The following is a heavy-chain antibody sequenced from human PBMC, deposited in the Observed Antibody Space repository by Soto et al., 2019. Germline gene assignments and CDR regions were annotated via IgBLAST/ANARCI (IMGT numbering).Heavy chain of an antibody. D-gene: IGHD2-15*01. CDR3: ARGVSSSGGHNWFDP. J-gene: IGHJ5*02. V-gene: IGHV4-34*01. Sequence: SETLSLTCAVYGGSFSGYYWSWIRQPPGKGLEWIGEINHSGSTNYNPSLKSRVTISVDTSKNQFSLKLSSVTAADTAVYYCARGVSSSGGHNWFDPWGQGTLVTVSS. CDR1: GGSFSGYY. CDR2: INHSGST.